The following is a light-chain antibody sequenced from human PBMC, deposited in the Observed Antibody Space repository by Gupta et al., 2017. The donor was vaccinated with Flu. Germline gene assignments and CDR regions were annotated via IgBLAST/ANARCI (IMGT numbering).Light chain of an antibody. CDR1: SSDVGGYNY. J-gene: IGLJ1*01. V-gene: IGLV2-8*01. CDR3: GSYSDGRYV. CDR2: EVS. Sequence: GTSSDVGGYNYVPWYQQHPGRGPKLIIYEVSRRPSGVPDRFSGYRSGNTASLTVFGLEADDEADYYCGSYSDGRYVFGTGTRVSVL.